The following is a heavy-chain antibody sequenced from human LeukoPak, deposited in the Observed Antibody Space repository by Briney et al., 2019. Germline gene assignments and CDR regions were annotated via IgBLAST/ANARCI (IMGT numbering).Heavy chain of an antibody. J-gene: IGHJ5*02. CDR3: ARGGSSQGGSWLEP. CDR1: GFTFSSYS. D-gene: IGHD6-13*01. Sequence: GGSLRLSCAASGFTFSSYSMSWVRQAPGKGLEWISYISSSSSTIYYADSVKGRFTISRDNAKNSLYLQMNSLRAEDTAVYYCARGGSSQGGSWLEPWGQGTLVTVSS. CDR2: ISSSSSTI. V-gene: IGHV3-48*01.